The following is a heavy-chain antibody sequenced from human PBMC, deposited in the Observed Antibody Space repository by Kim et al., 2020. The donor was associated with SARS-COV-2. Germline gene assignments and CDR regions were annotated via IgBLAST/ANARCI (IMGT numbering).Heavy chain of an antibody. V-gene: IGHV7-4-1*02. J-gene: IGHJ4*02. D-gene: IGHD2-8*01. CDR2: INTNTGNP. CDR1: GYTFTSYA. Sequence: ASVKVSCKASGYTFTSYAMNWVRQAPGQGLEWMGWINTNTGNPTYAQGFTGRFVFSLDTSVSTAYLQISSLKAEDTAVYYCARDSSPGLGYCTNGVCYSPDPGYYFDYWGQGTLVTVSS. CDR3: ARDSSPGLGYCTNGVCYSPDPGYYFDY.